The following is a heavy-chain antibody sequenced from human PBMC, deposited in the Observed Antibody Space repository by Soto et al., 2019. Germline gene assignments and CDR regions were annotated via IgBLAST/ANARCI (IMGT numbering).Heavy chain of an antibody. CDR3: ATXCSSTSCYTGTYNWFDP. V-gene: IGHV1-24*01. J-gene: IGHJ5*02. CDR1: GYTLTELS. D-gene: IGHD2-2*02. Sequence: GASVKVSCKGSGYTLTELSMHWVRQAPGKGLEWMGGFDPEDGETIYAQKFQGRVTMTEDTSTDTAYMELSSLRSEDTAVYYCATXCSSTSCYTGTYNWFDPWGQGTLVTVSS. CDR2: FDPEDGET.